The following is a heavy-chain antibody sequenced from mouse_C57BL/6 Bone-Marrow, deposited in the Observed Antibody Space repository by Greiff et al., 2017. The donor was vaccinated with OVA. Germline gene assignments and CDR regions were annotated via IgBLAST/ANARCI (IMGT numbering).Heavy chain of an antibody. Sequence: EVQLQQSGAELVRPGASVKLSCTASGFNIKDYYMHWVKQRPEQGLEWIGRIDPEDGDTEYAPKFQGKATMTADTTSNTAYLQLSRLTSEDAADYYCTTGMVKAFDYWGQGTTLTVSS. J-gene: IGHJ2*01. V-gene: IGHV14-1*01. D-gene: IGHD2-2*01. CDR3: TTGMVKAFDY. CDR2: IDPEDGDT. CDR1: GFNIKDYY.